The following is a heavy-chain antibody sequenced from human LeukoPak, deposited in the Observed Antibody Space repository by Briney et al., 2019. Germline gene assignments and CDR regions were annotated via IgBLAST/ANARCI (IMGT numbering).Heavy chain of an antibody. CDR2: INHSGST. CDR1: GVSFSGYY. D-gene: IGHD5-18*01. V-gene: IGHV4-34*01. J-gene: IGHJ4*02. CDR3: ARVSYGYGYYFDY. Sequence: PSETLSLTCAVYGVSFSGYYWSWLRQPPGKGLEWIGEINHSGSTNYNPSLKSRGTISVDTSKNQFSLKLSSVTAADTAVYYCARVSYGYGYYFDYWGQGTLVTVSS.